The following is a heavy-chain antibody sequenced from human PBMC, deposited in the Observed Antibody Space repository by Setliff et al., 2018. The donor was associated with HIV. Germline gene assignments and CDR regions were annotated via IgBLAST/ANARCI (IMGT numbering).Heavy chain of an antibody. J-gene: IGHJ4*02. CDR2: ISATGTTV. V-gene: IGHV3-48*01. CDR1: GFVFTDHS. Sequence: GGSLRLSCAASGFVFTDHSLHWVRQAPGEGLEWISYISATGTTVSYADSVRGRFIISRDSVRNEVYLQMKSLRVDDTALYYCVRDQLRWPERWDFDFWGQGTLVTVS. CDR3: VRDQLRWPERWDFDF. D-gene: IGHD1-26*01.